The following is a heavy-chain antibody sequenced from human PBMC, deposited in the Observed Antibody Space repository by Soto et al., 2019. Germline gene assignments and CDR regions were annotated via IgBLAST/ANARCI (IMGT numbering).Heavy chain of an antibody. CDR2: IMPGSSHI. V-gene: IGHV3-48*02. D-gene: IGHD6-19*01. CDR3: ARRYSSGWYKDYYYGMDV. J-gene: IGHJ6*02. Sequence: PGGSLRLSCAASGFTFSIYSMNWVRQAPGKGLEWVSYIMPGSSHIFYADSVKGRFTISRDNAKNSLYLQMNSLRDEDTAVYYCARRYSSGWYKDYYYGMDVWGQGTTVTVSS. CDR1: GFTFSIYS.